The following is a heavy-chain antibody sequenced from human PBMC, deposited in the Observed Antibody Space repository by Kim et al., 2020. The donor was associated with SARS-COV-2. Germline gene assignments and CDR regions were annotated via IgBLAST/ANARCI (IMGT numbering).Heavy chain of an antibody. CDR1: GGSFSGYY. Sequence: SETLSLTCAVYGGSFSGYYWSWIRQPPGKGLEWIGEINHSGSTNYNPSLKSRVTISVDTSKNQFSLKLSSVTAADTAVYYCARGGYDFWSGYYTGRVYGMDVWGQGTTVTVSS. CDR2: INHSGST. CDR3: ARGGYDFWSGYYTGRVYGMDV. D-gene: IGHD3-3*01. J-gene: IGHJ6*02. V-gene: IGHV4-34*01.